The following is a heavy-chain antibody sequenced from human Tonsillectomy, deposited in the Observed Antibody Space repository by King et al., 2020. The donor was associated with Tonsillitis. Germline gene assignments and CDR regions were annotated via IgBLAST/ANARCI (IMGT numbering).Heavy chain of an antibody. V-gene: IGHV3-43*02. CDR3: AKGKEGGDFDY. CDR1: GFTFVDYA. J-gene: IGHJ4*02. D-gene: IGHD3-16*01. CDR2: ISGDGDST. Sequence: VQLVESGGGVVQPGGSLRLSCAASGFTFVDYATHWVRHAPGKGLEWVSLISGDGDSTYYADSVKGRFTISRENSKNSLYLQMNSLRTEDTALYYCAKGKEGGDFDYWGQGTLVTVSS.